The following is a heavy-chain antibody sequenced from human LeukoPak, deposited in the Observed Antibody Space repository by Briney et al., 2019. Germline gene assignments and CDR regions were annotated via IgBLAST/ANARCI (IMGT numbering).Heavy chain of an antibody. D-gene: IGHD3-22*01. CDR1: GFTFSSYG. CDR2: ISYDGSNK. Sequence: GGSLRLSCAASGFTFSSYGMDWVRQAPGKGLEWVTVISYDGSNKYYADSVKDPCTISRDNSTNTLYLQMNSLRAEDTAVYYCAAIMIGNADYWGQGTLVTVSS. V-gene: IGHV3-30*03. CDR3: AAIMIGNADY. J-gene: IGHJ4*02.